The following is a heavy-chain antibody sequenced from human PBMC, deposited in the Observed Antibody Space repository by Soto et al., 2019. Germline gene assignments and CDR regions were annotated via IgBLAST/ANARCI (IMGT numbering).Heavy chain of an antibody. D-gene: IGHD6-6*01. J-gene: IGHJ6*02. V-gene: IGHV5-51*01. CDR1: GYSFTSYW. Sequence: PGESLKISCKGSGYSFTSYWIGWVRQMPGKGLEWMGIIYPGDSDTRYSPSFQGQVTISADKSISTAYLQWSSLKASDTAMYYCATQWGYSSSSPSAYYYYDMDVWGQGTTVTVSS. CDR3: ATQWGYSSSSPSAYYYYDMDV. CDR2: IYPGDSDT.